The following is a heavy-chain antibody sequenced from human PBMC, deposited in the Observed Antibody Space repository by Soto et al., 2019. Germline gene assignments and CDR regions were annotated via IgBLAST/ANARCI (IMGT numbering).Heavy chain of an antibody. Sequence: QLQLQESGSGLVKPSQTLSLTCAVSGGSISSGGYSCNWIRQPPGKGREWIGYIYHSGSTYYNPSLKSRVTISVDRSKTQFSLKLSSVTAAATAVYSCARGMTTVTTFDYWGQGTLVTVSS. D-gene: IGHD4-17*01. V-gene: IGHV4-30-2*01. CDR2: IYHSGST. J-gene: IGHJ4*02. CDR3: ARGMTTVTTFDY. CDR1: GGSISSGGYS.